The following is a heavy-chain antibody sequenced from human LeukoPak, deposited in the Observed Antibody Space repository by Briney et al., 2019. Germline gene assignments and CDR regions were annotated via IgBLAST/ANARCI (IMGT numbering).Heavy chain of an antibody. D-gene: IGHD6-6*01. Sequence: PGGSLRLSCAASGFTFSSYAMSWFRQAPGKGLEWVSAISGSGGSTYYADSVKGRFTISRDNSKNTLYLQMNSLRAEDTAVYYCAKGPIAARPSWYMDVWGKGTTVTVSS. V-gene: IGHV3-23*01. CDR1: GFTFSSYA. CDR3: AKGPIAARPSWYMDV. J-gene: IGHJ6*03. CDR2: ISGSGGST.